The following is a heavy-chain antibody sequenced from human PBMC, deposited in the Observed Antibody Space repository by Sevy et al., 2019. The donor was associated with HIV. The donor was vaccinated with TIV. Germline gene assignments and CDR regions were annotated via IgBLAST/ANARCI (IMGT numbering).Heavy chain of an antibody. D-gene: IGHD4-17*01. CDR1: GFTFSTYE. Sequence: GGSLRLSCTASGFTFSTYEMNWVRQAPGKGLEWVSYISNSGNTIYNSDSVKGRFTISRDNAKNSLYLQMNSLRAADTAVYYCARDLPPSATAVAHFDYRGRGTLVTVSS. CDR2: ISNSGNTI. J-gene: IGHJ4*02. V-gene: IGHV3-48*03. CDR3: ARDLPPSATAVAHFDY.